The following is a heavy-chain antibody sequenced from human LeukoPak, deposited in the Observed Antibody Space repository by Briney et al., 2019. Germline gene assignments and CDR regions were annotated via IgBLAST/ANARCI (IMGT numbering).Heavy chain of an antibody. CDR2: ISWNSGSI. CDR3: AKTQKYYYDSSGQLGAFDI. V-gene: IGHV3-9*01. J-gene: IGHJ3*02. D-gene: IGHD3-22*01. CDR1: GFTFDDYA. Sequence: GGSLRLSCAASGFTFDDYAMHWVRQTPGTGLEWVSGISWNSGSIGYADSVKGRFTISRDNAKNSLYLQMNSLRAEDTALYYCAKTQKYYYDSSGQLGAFDIWGRGTMVTVSS.